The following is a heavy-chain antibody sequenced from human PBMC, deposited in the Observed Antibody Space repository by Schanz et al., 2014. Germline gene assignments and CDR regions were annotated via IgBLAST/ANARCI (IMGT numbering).Heavy chain of an antibody. CDR2: INPSGGST. D-gene: IGHD6-6*01. Sequence: QVQLVQSGAEMKKPGASVKVSCKASGYTFTTYYMLWVRQAPGQGLEWMGIINPSGGSTRYGQKFQGRITATTDTSTSTVYLELSSLSSDDTAVYYCARDQSPYTNSSDIRYFDYWGQGTLVAVSS. CDR3: ARDQSPYTNSSDIRYFDY. J-gene: IGHJ4*02. CDR1: GYTFTTYY. V-gene: IGHV1-46*01.